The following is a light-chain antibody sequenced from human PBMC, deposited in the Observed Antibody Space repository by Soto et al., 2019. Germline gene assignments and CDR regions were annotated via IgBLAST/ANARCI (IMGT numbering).Light chain of an antibody. CDR1: SSDVGSYNL. Sequence: QSALTQPASVSGSPGQSITISCTGTSSDVGSYNLVSWYQQHPGKAPKLMIYEGSKRPSGVSNRFSGSKSGNMASLTISGLQAEDEADYYCYSYAGSSTFVVFGGGTKLTVL. CDR2: EGS. J-gene: IGLJ2*01. CDR3: YSYAGSSTFVV. V-gene: IGLV2-23*03.